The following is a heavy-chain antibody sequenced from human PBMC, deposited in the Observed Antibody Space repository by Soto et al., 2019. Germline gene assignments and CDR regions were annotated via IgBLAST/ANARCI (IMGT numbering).Heavy chain of an antibody. J-gene: IGHJ4*02. Sequence: ETLSLTCTVSGVSISSYYWSWIRQPPGKGLEWIGYIYYSGSTNYNPSLKSRVTISVDTSKNQFSLKLSSVTAADTAVYYCARVDPPQLLLDYWGQGTLVTVSS. D-gene: IGHD2-15*01. V-gene: IGHV4-59*01. CDR2: IYYSGST. CDR3: ARVDPPQLLLDY. CDR1: GVSISSYY.